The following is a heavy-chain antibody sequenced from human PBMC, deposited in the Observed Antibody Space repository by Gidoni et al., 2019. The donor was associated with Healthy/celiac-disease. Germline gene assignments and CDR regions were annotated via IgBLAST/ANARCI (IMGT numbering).Heavy chain of an antibody. V-gene: IGHV3-43*02. CDR1: GCTFDASA. J-gene: IGHJ4*02. CDR3: AKDPSDIVLMVYAKGYFDY. CDR2: ISGDGGST. Sequence: EVQLVESGGGVVQPGGSRRLSCVASGCTFDASAFHWVRPAPGKGLEWVSLISGDGGSTYYADSVQGRFTISRDNSKNSLYLQMNSLRTEDTALYYCAKDPSDIVLMVYAKGYFDYWGQGTLVTVSS. D-gene: IGHD2-8*01.